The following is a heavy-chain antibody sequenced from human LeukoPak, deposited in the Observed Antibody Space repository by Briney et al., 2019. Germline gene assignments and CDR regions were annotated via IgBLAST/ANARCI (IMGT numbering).Heavy chain of an antibody. D-gene: IGHD2-15*01. J-gene: IGHJ4*02. V-gene: IGHV1-18*01. CDR3: ARAYCGGGSCYSFDY. CDR1: GYTFTSYG. Sequence: ASVKVSCKASGYTFTSYGITWVRQAPGQGLEWMGWISAYNGNTNYAQKLKGRVTMTTDTSTSTAYMELRSLRSDDTAVYYCARAYCGGGSCYSFDYWGQGTLVTVSS. CDR2: ISAYNGNT.